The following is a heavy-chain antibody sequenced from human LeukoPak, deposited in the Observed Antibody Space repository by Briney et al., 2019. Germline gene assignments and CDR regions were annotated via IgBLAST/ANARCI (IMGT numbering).Heavy chain of an antibody. Sequence: SVKVSCKASGGTFSSYAISWVRQAPGQGLEWMGGIIPIFGTANYAQKFQGRVTITADESTSTAYMELSSLRSEDTAVYYCTTFSDCTSSICYTNYWGQGTLVTVSS. V-gene: IGHV1-69*13. J-gene: IGHJ4*02. CDR3: TTFSDCTSSICYTNY. CDR1: GGTFSSYA. D-gene: IGHD2-2*02. CDR2: IIPIFGTA.